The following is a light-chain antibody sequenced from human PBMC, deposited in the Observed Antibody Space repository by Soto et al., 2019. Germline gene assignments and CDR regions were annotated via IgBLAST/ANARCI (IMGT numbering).Light chain of an antibody. CDR2: WAS. V-gene: IGKV4-1*01. J-gene: IGKJ4*01. Sequence: DIVMTQSPDSLAVSLGERATINCESSQSVLFTSNNKNYLAWYQQKPGQPPKLLLSWASARESGVPERFSGSGSGTLFTLSISSLQAEDVAVYYCQHYYNFPPTFGGGTKVEI. CDR3: QHYYNFPPT. CDR1: QSVLFTSNNKNY.